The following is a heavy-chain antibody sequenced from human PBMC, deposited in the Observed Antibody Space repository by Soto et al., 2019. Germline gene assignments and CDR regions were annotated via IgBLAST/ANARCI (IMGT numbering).Heavy chain of an antibody. D-gene: IGHD6-19*01. CDR2: INPSGGIT. CDR3: ASFLGAVAENN. CDR1: GYTFTRYY. Sequence: ASVKVSCKASGYTFTRYYMHWVRQAPGQGLEWMGVINPSGGITNYAPKFQGRVTMTRDTSTSTDYMELSSLRFEDTAVYYCASFLGAVAENNWGQGTLVTVYS. V-gene: IGHV1-46*01. J-gene: IGHJ4*02.